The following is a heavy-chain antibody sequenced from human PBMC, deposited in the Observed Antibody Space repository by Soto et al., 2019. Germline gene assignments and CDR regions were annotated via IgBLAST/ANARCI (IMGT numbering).Heavy chain of an antibody. V-gene: IGHV4-59*01. J-gene: IGHJ6*02. CDR2: IYYSGST. D-gene: IGHD3-22*01. CDR1: GGSISSYY. Sequence: TSETLSLTCTVSGGSISSYYWSWIRQPPGKGLEWIGYIYYSGSTNYNPSLKSRVTISVDTSKNQFSLKLSSVTAADTAVYYCARANYYDSSGYYHSYYYYYGMDVWGQGTTVTVSS. CDR3: ARANYYDSSGYYHSYYYYYGMDV.